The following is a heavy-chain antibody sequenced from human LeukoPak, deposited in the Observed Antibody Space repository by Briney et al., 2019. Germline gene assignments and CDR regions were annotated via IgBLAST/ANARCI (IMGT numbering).Heavy chain of an antibody. CDR1: GFTFSSYE. V-gene: IGHV3-48*03. CDR2: ISDSGSTK. D-gene: IGHD3-22*01. CDR3: ARAYYDSSGYYYVYFDY. J-gene: IGHJ4*02. Sequence: GGSLRLSCAASGFTFSSYEMNWVRQAPGKGLEWVSYISDSGSTKYYADSVKGRFTISRDNAKNSVYLQMNSLRAEDTAVYYCARAYYDSSGYYYVYFDYWGQGTLVTVSS.